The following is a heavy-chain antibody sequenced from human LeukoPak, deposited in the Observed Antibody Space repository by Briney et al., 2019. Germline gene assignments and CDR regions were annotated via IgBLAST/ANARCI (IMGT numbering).Heavy chain of an antibody. CDR3: TREWELPGTDFDY. Sequence: PGGSLRLSCAASGFTFSSYSMNWVRQAPGKGLEWVGFIRSKVYGGTTEYAASVKGRFTISRDGSKSIAYLQMNSLKTEDTAVYYCTREWELPGTDFDYWGQGTLVTVSS. CDR1: GFTFSSYS. CDR2: IRSKVYGGTT. D-gene: IGHD1-26*01. V-gene: IGHV3-49*04. J-gene: IGHJ4*02.